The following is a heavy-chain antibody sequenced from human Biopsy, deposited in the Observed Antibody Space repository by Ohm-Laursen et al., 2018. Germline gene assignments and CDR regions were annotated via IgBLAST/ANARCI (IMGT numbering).Heavy chain of an antibody. CDR3: AKGGYCTTTSCYMDVDY. CDR2: ISGSGGST. J-gene: IGHJ4*02. CDR1: GFTFHTYA. V-gene: IGHV3-23*01. D-gene: IGHD2-2*02. Sequence: SLRLSCTASGFTFHTYAMNWVRQAPGKGLEWVSTISGSGGSTYYADSVKGRFTISRDASKNTLYLLMNSLRAEDTAMYYCAKGGYCTTTSCYMDVDYWDQGTLVTVSS.